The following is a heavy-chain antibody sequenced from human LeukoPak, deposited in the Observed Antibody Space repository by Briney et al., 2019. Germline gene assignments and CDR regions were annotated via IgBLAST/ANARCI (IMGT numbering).Heavy chain of an antibody. CDR1: GFDFSSNW. CDR2: ISYDGSNK. J-gene: IGHJ4*02. Sequence: PGGSLRLSCAASGFDFSSNWMHWVRQAPGKGLEWVAAISYDGSNKYFADSVKGRFTISRDNPKSTLYLQMNSLRAEDTAVYYCAKSTTVTTQQRGYFDYWGQGTLVTVSS. D-gene: IGHD4-11*01. V-gene: IGHV3-30*18. CDR3: AKSTTVTTQQRGYFDY.